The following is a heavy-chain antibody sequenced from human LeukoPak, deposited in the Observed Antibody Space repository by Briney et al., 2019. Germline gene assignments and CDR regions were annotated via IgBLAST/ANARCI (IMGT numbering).Heavy chain of an antibody. CDR1: GFTFSSYS. J-gene: IGHJ4*02. Sequence: GGSLRLSCAASGFTFSSYSMNWVRQAPGKRLEWVSSISSSSSYIYYADSVKGRFTISRDNAKNSLYLQMNSLRAEDTAVYYCAKGGTSSSSGPFDYWGQGTLVTVSS. D-gene: IGHD6-6*01. CDR3: AKGGTSSSSGPFDY. V-gene: IGHV3-21*04. CDR2: ISSSSSYI.